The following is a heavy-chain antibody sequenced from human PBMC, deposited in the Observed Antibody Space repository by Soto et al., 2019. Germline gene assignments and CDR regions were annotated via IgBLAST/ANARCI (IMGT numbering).Heavy chain of an antibody. V-gene: IGHV5-51*01. D-gene: IGHD6-13*01. CDR2: IFPGDSDT. J-gene: IGHJ3*02. CDR3: AAGYTTGPDAFDI. CDR1: GYNFANYW. Sequence: GESLKISCNGSGYNFANYWIGWVRQMPGKGLEWMGMIFPGDSDTKNSPSLQGQITMSVDKSDSSAYLQWRSLKASDTAMYYCAAGYTTGPDAFDIWGQGTMVTVSS.